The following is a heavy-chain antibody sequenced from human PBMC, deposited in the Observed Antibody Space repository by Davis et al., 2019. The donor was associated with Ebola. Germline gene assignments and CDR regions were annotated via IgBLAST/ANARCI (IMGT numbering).Heavy chain of an antibody. CDR2: IYYSGSS. CDR1: GDSISSSSYY. Sequence: MPSDTLSLTCSVSGDSISSSSYYWDWIRQSPGKGLEWIGTIYYSGSSQYNPSLGSRVTISVDTSKNQFSLKLSSVTAADTAVYYCARHNLGYYYDSSGYYSSKYYFDYWGQGTLVTVSS. D-gene: IGHD3-22*01. J-gene: IGHJ4*02. V-gene: IGHV4-39*01. CDR3: ARHNLGYYYDSSGYYSSKYYFDY.